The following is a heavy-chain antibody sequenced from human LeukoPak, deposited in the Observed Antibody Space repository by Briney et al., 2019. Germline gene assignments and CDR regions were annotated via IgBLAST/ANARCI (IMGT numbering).Heavy chain of an antibody. J-gene: IGHJ4*02. CDR2: INEDGSDE. D-gene: IGHD2-21*01. V-gene: IGHV3-7*03. CDR3: AKAPVTSCRGAYCYPFDS. CDR1: EFTFSSYW. Sequence: GGSLRLSCAPSEFTFSSYWMSWVRQVPGKGLEWVASINEDGSDEYYVDSVKGRLTISRDNAKNSLYLQMNSLRAEDAAVYFCAKAPVTSCRGAYCYPFDSWGQGTLVTVSS.